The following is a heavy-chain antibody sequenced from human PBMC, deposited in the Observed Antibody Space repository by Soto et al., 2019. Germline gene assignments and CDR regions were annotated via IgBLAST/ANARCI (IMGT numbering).Heavy chain of an antibody. J-gene: IGHJ4*02. Sequence: GGSLRLSCTASGFSFRNYAMSWVRQAPGKGLEWIPTLTGSSSNTYYADSVKGRFAISRDNSRNTLYLQMHSLTAEDTAVYYCANGRATYGLLTHDYWGQGTLVTVSS. CDR2: LTGSSSNT. CDR1: GFSFRNYA. D-gene: IGHD3-9*01. V-gene: IGHV3-23*01. CDR3: ANGRATYGLLTHDY.